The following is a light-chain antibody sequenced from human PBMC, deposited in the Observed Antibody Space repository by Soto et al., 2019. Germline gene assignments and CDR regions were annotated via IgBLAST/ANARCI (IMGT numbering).Light chain of an antibody. CDR1: QSVSSN. Sequence: PATLSVSPWERATLSCRASQSVSSNLAWYQKKPGQAPRLLIYGASTRATGIPARFSGSGSGTDLTLTISRLETEDSAVYYCQQRNVWPPVTFGQGTRLEIK. CDR2: GAS. V-gene: IGKV3-15*01. CDR3: QQRNVWPPVT. J-gene: IGKJ5*01.